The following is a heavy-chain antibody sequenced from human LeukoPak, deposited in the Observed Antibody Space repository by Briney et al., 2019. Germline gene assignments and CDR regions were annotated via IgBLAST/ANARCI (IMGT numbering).Heavy chain of an antibody. CDR1: GFTAINTY. CDR3: ARAVLSGGFDR. J-gene: IGHJ4*02. V-gene: IGHV3-66*01. Sequence: GGSLRLSCAASGFTAINTYMTWVRQAPGKGLEWVSNIYTGGATYYTDSVKGRFTVSGDSSKNTLFLQMNSLREEDTAVYYCARAVLSGGFDRWGQGALVTVSS. D-gene: IGHD3-16*01. CDR2: IYTGGAT.